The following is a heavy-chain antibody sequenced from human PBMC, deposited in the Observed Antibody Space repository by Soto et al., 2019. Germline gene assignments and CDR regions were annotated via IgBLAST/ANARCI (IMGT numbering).Heavy chain of an antibody. D-gene: IGHD6-6*01. V-gene: IGHV1-8*01. CDR3: ARLPLEAQNEEYYYYGMDV. J-gene: IGHJ6*02. CDR2: MNPNSGNT. CDR1: GYTFTSYD. Sequence: GASVKVSCKASGYTFTSYDINWVRQATGQGLEWMGWMNPNSGNTGYAQKFQGRATMTRNTSISTAYMELSSLRSEDTAVYYCARLPLEAQNEEYYYYGMDVWGQGTTVTVSS.